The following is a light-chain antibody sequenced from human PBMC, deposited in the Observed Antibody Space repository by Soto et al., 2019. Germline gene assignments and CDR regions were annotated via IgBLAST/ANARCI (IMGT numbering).Light chain of an antibody. CDR1: QSVRSN. Sequence: EIVMTQSPATLSASPGERATLSCRASQSVRSNLAWYQQKPGQAPRLLIYVASTRATGIPARFSGSGSGTEFTLTINSLQSEDFAVYYCQQYTNWPWTFGQGTKVDIK. CDR3: QQYTNWPWT. CDR2: VAS. J-gene: IGKJ1*01. V-gene: IGKV3-15*01.